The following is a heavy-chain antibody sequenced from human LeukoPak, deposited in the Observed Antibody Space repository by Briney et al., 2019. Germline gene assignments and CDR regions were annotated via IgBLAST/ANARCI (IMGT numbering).Heavy chain of an antibody. Sequence: GGTQRLSCAASGFTFSYYIMNWVRQAPGKGLEWVSYITGSSSTIYYADSVKDRFTISRDNAKNSLYLQMNSLRDEDTAVYYCAREYDSSGYHHFDYWGQGTLVTVSS. D-gene: IGHD3-22*01. CDR2: ITGSSSTI. CDR1: GFTFSYYI. J-gene: IGHJ4*02. CDR3: AREYDSSGYHHFDY. V-gene: IGHV3-48*02.